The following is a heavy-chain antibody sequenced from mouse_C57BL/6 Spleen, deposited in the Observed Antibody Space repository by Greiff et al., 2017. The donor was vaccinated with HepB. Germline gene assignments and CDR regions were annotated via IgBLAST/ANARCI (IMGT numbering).Heavy chain of an antibody. J-gene: IGHJ3*01. D-gene: IGHD4-1*01. CDR1: GFTFSSYA. V-gene: IGHV5-4*03. CDR3: ARLELGPFAY. CDR2: ISDGGSYT. Sequence: VMLVESGGGLVKPGGSLKLSCAASGFTFSSYAMSWVRQTPEKRLEWVATISDGGSYTYYPDNVKGRFTISRDNAKNNLYLQMSHLKSEDTAMYYCARLELGPFAYWGQGTLVTVSA.